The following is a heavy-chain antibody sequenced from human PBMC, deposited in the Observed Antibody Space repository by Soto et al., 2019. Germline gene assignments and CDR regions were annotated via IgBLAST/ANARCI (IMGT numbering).Heavy chain of an antibody. V-gene: IGHV1-18*01. D-gene: IGHD2-2*01. CDR1: GYTFTSYG. CDR3: ATSRGYCISTSCPFDY. Sequence: QVQLVQSGAEVKKPGASVKVSCKASGYTFTSYGISWVRQAPGQGLEWMGWISAYNGNTNYAQKLQGRVTMTTDTSTSTGYMELRSLRSDDTAVYYCATSRGYCISTSCPFDYWGQGTLVTVSS. CDR2: ISAYNGNT. J-gene: IGHJ4*02.